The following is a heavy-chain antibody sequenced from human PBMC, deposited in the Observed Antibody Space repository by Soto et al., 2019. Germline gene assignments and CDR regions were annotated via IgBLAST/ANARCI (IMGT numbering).Heavy chain of an antibody. CDR1: GGSFSGYY. CDR2: INHSGST. D-gene: IGHD3-10*01. Sequence: SETLSLTCAVYGGSFSGYYWSWIRQPPGKGLEWIGEINHSGSTNYNPSLKSRVTISVDTSKNQFSLKLSSVTAADTAVYYCARGTVGSGSYSRTYFDYWGQGTLVTVSS. V-gene: IGHV4-34*01. CDR3: ARGTVGSGSYSRTYFDY. J-gene: IGHJ4*02.